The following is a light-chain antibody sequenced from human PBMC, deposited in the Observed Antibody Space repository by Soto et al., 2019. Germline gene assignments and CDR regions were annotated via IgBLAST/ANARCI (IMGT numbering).Light chain of an antibody. CDR2: EAS. V-gene: IGLV2-23*01. CDR3: CSLTNGATWV. CDR1: NSDVVSHNF. J-gene: IGLJ3*02. Sequence: QSVLTQPASVSGSPGQSITISCTGTNSDVVSHNFVSWYQQYPGKAPKLLIYEASKRPSGLSNRFSGSKSGNTASLTISGLQAEDEADYYCCSLTNGATWVFGGGTKLTVL.